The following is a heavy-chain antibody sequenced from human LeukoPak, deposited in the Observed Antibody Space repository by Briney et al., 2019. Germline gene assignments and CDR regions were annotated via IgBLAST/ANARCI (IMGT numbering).Heavy chain of an antibody. Sequence: TGGPLRLSCAASGFTFNYAWMSWVAQAPGKTLEWVGRIRSKTDGGTTHYAAPVNGRFTIARDDSKTTLDLHINSLHTEITAVYYCTTGAVGNWGQGTLVTVSS. J-gene: IGHJ4*02. CDR1: GFTFNYAW. V-gene: IGHV3-15*01. CDR2: IRSKTDGGTT. D-gene: IGHD1-26*01. CDR3: TTGAVGN.